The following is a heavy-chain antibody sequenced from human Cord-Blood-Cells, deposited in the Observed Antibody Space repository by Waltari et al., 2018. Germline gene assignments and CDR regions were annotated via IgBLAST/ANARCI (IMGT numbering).Heavy chain of an antibody. CDR2: IYTSGNT. Sequence: QVQLQESGPGLVKPSETLSLTCTVSGGSISSYYWSWIRQPAGKGLEWIGLIYTSGNTNYNPSLKSRVTMSVDTSKNQFSLKLSSVTAADTAVYYCARDSDSSSWYWFDPWGQGTLVTVSS. J-gene: IGHJ5*02. CDR3: ARDSDSSSWYWFDP. CDR1: GGSISSYY. V-gene: IGHV4-4*07. D-gene: IGHD6-13*01.